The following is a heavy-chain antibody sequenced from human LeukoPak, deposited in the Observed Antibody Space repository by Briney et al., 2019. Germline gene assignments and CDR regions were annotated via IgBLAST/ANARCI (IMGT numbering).Heavy chain of an antibody. D-gene: IGHD1-26*01. V-gene: IGHV3-30*01. J-gene: IGHJ3*02. CDR2: ISYDGSNK. CDR3: ARVRGSYFAWGAFDI. Sequence: PGGSLRLSCAAYGSTFSSYAMHWIRQAPGKGLEWVAVISYDGSNKYYADSVKGRFTISRDNSKNTLYLQMNSLRAEDTAVYYCARVRGSYFAWGAFDIWGQGTMVTVSS. CDR1: GSTFSSYA.